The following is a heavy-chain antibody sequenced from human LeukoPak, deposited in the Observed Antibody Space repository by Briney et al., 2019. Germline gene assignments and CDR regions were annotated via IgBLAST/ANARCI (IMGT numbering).Heavy chain of an antibody. CDR2: ISYDGSNK. CDR3: ARATEVVRYFDY. CDR1: GFTFSDYG. V-gene: IGHV3-30*03. J-gene: IGHJ4*02. D-gene: IGHD2-21*01. Sequence: GRSLRLSCAASGFTFSDYGMNWVRQAPGKGLEWVAVISYDGSNKYYADSVKGRFTISRDNSKNTLYLQMNSLRAEDTAVYYCARATEVVRYFDYWGQGTLVTVSS.